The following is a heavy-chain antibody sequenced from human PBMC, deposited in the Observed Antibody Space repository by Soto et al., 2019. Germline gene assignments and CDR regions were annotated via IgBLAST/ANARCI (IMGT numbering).Heavy chain of an antibody. D-gene: IGHD6-6*01. J-gene: IGHJ4*02. CDR3: AKHSSSSKSALDY. CDR2: ISGSGGST. V-gene: IGHV3-23*01. CDR1: GFTFSSYA. Sequence: EVQLLESGGGLVQPGGSLRLSCAASGFTFSSYAMSWVRQAPGKGLEWVSAISGSGGSTYYADSVKGRFTISRDNSKNTLYLQMNSLRAEYTAVYYCAKHSSSSKSALDYWGQGTLVTVSS.